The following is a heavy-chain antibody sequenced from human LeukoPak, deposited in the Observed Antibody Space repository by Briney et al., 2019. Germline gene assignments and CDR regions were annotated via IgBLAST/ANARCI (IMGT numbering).Heavy chain of an antibody. CDR1: GFTFSSYW. CDR3: ARRGTDYCTPSSCHPNWFAP. V-gene: IGHV3-74*01. J-gene: IGHJ5*02. CDR2: INSDGSST. Sequence: GGSLRLSCAASGFTFSSYWMHWVRQAPGKGLVWVSRINSDGSSTGYADSVKGRFTISRDNAKNTLYLQMNSLRAEDTAVYFCARRGTDYCTPSSCHPNWFAPWGQGTQVTVSS. D-gene: IGHD4-11*01.